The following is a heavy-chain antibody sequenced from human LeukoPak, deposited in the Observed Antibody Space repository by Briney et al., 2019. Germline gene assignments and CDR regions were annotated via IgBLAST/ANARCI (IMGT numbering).Heavy chain of an antibody. D-gene: IGHD2-2*01. V-gene: IGHV3-53*01. J-gene: IGHJ4*02. CDR2: IFSGGDI. CDR1: RFTVSSSY. Sequence: GSLRLSCAASRFTVSSSYMSWVRQAPGKGLEWVSVIFSGGDIYYADSVKGRFTISRDNSKNTVYLQMNSLRAEDTAVYYCAREGYCSSTSCPTKDYWGQGTLVTVSS. CDR3: AREGYCSSTSCPTKDY.